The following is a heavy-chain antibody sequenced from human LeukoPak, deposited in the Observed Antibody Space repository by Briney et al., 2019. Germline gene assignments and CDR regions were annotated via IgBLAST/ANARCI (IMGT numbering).Heavy chain of an antibody. CDR3: ARDASIAAAGGATYLDY. V-gene: IGHV1-24*01. D-gene: IGHD6-13*01. Sequence: ASVKVSCKVSGHTLIKLSTYWVRQAPGKGLEMMGGFDPEDGKAIYVQKFQGRVTMTEDTSTGTGYMELSRLTSDDTAVYYCARDASIAAAGGATYLDYWGQGTLVTVSS. J-gene: IGHJ4*02. CDR2: FDPEDGKA. CDR1: GHTLIKLS.